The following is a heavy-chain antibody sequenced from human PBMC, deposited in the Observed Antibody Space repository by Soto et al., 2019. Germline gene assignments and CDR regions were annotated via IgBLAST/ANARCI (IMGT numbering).Heavy chain of an antibody. Sequence: PGESLKISCKGSGYSFTSYWIGWVRQIPGKGLEWMGIIYPGDSDTRYSPSFQGQVTISADKSISTAYLQWSSLKASDTAMYYCARRRYYDSLNYCHDAPMVAFDFWGQGTMVTVSS. CDR1: GYSFTSYW. CDR3: ARRRYYDSLNYCHDAPMVAFDF. D-gene: IGHD3-22*01. CDR2: IYPGDSDT. J-gene: IGHJ3*01. V-gene: IGHV5-51*01.